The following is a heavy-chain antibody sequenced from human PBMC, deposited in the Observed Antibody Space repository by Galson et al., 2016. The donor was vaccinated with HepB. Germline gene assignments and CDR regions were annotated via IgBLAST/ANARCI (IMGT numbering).Heavy chain of an antibody. CDR1: GFFFSNYG. CDR3: AKDVYTSGGEYGMDV. J-gene: IGHJ6*02. D-gene: IGHD3-10*01. V-gene: IGHV3-30*18. CDR2: VSCDGYSK. Sequence: SLRLSCAASGFFFSNYGMHWVRQAPGKGLAWVAVVSCDGYSKYYADSVKGRFTISRDNSKTTMYLQMNSLRVEDTAVYYCAKDVYTSGGEYGMDVWGQGTTVTVSS.